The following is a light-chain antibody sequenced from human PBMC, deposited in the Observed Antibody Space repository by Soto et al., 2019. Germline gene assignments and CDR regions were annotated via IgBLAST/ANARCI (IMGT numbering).Light chain of an antibody. V-gene: IGKV3-20*01. CDR2: GAS. J-gene: IGKJ4*01. CDR1: QSVSSSY. CDR3: QQYGPSPELT. Sequence: EIVLTQSPGTLSLSPGERATLSCRASQSVSSSYLAWYQQKPGQAPRLLIYGASRRATGIPDRFSGSGSGKDSTPTIRRREPEDLAVYYCQQYGPSPELTFGGGTKVEIK.